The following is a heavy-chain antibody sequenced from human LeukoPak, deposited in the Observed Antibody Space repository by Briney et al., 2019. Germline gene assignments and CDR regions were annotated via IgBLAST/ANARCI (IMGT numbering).Heavy chain of an antibody. CDR3: AKRTGVTELHFDH. J-gene: IGHJ4*02. CDR2: ISENGGGA. V-gene: IGHV3-23*01. D-gene: IGHD1-7*01. CDR1: GFTFSNYV. Sequence: GGSLRLSCAASGFTFSNYVMGWVRQAQGKGLEWVSAISENGGGADYADSVRGRFTISRDNSQNTMYQQMNSLRAEDTAVYYCAKRTGVTELHFDHWGQGTLVTFSS.